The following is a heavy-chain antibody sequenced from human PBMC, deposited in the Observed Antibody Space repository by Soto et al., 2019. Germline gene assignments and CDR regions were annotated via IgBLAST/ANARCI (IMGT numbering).Heavy chain of an antibody. D-gene: IGHD3-22*01. CDR2: ISYDGSNK. CDR1: GFTFSSYA. V-gene: IGHV3-30-3*01. Sequence: QVQLVESGGGVVQPGRSLRLSCAASGFTFSSYAMHWVRQAPGKGLEWVAVISYDGSNKYYADSVKGRFTISRDNSKNTLYLQMNSLRADDTAVYYCARSDNYYDSSGYRGGCFDYWGQGTLVTVSS. CDR3: ARSDNYYDSSGYRGGCFDY. J-gene: IGHJ4*02.